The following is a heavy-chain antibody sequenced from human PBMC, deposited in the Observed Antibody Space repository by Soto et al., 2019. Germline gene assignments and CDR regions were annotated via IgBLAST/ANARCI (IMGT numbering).Heavy chain of an antibody. CDR2: IIPIFGPA. Sequence: QVQLVQSGAEVKKPGSSVKVSCKASGGTFSSYAISWVRQAPGQGREWMGGIIPIFGPANYAQNVQGRVTITADEHTSQAYMELRSLRSEDTAVYYCASALVIITGPTNYYYGMDVWGQGTTVTVSS. J-gene: IGHJ6*02. V-gene: IGHV1-69*01. CDR1: GGTFSSYA. CDR3: ASALVIITGPTNYYYGMDV. D-gene: IGHD1-20*01.